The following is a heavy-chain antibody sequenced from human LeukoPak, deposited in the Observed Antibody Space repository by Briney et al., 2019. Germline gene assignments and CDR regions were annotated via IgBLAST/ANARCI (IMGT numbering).Heavy chain of an antibody. CDR1: GGSISSYY. Sequence: SETLSLTCTVSGGSISSYYWSWIRQPPGKGLEWIGYLYNTGGINYNPSLKSRVTMSADTSKNHFSLRLSSVTAEDTAVYYCASVIYSYGFYWGQGTLVTVSS. D-gene: IGHD5-18*01. V-gene: IGHV4-59*01. CDR3: ASVIYSYGFY. J-gene: IGHJ4*02. CDR2: LYNTGGI.